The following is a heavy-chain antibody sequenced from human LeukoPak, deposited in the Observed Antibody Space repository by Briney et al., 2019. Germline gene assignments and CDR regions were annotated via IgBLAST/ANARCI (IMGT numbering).Heavy chain of an antibody. CDR1: GGSISSYY. D-gene: IGHD3-22*01. Sequence: SETLSLTCTVSGGSISSYYWSWIRQPAGKGLEWIGRIYTSGSTNYNPSLKSRGTMSVDTSKNQFSLKLSSVTAADTAVYYCARTYYYDRSGFYSGYYFDYWGQGTLVTVSS. V-gene: IGHV4-4*07. CDR3: ARTYYYDRSGFYSGYYFDY. CDR2: IYTSGST. J-gene: IGHJ4*02.